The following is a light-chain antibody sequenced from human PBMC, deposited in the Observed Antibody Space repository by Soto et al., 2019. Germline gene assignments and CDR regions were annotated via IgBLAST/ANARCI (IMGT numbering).Light chain of an antibody. CDR1: QSFNTW. Sequence: DVQMTQSPSSLSPSVGDRVTITCRASQSFNTWLAWYQQKPGKAPKLLIYKTSILESGVPSRFSCSGSGTEFTLTISSLQPEDSATYYCQQYNSYPYTFGQGTKLEIK. CDR3: QQYNSYPYT. CDR2: KTS. V-gene: IGKV1-5*03. J-gene: IGKJ2*01.